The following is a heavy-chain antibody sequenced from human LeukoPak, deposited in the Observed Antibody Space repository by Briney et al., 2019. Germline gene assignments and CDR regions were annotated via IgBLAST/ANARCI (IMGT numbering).Heavy chain of an antibody. CDR2: INHSGGT. CDR1: GGSFSGYY. Sequence: SETLSLTCAVYGGSFSGYYCSWIRQPPGKGLEWIGEINHSGGTDYNPSLKSRVTISVDTSKNQFSLKLSSVTAADTAVYYCARGVVVAATRRAPFDIWGQGTMVTVSS. J-gene: IGHJ3*02. V-gene: IGHV4-34*01. CDR3: ARGVVVAATRRAPFDI. D-gene: IGHD2-15*01.